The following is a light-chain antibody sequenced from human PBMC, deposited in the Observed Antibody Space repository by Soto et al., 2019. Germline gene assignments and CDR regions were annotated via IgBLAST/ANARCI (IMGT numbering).Light chain of an antibody. CDR1: QGISSY. CDR2: AAS. J-gene: IGKJ3*01. CDR3: QQLNSYPLT. Sequence: DIKLTQSPSFLSASVGNRVTITCRASQGISSYLAWYQQKPGKAPKLLIYAASTLQSGVPSRFSGSGSGTEFTLTISSLQPEYFATYYFQQLNSYPLTFGPGTKVDIK. V-gene: IGKV1-9*01.